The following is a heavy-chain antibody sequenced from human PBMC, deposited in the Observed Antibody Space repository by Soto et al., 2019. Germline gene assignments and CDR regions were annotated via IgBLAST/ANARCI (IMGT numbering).Heavy chain of an antibody. CDR2: INPATGAA. CDR3: ARGGGVGVAGSAAFDM. J-gene: IGHJ3*02. CDR1: GYPVTAYY. Sequence: QLHLVQSGAVVKKPGASVTVSCSASGYPVTAYYIHWVRQAPGRGLAWMGGINPATGAAKYTQTFQGRVTMTRDTSTSTVFIEQSGLASWDTAVFYCARGGGVGVAGSAAFDMWGQGSLVTVSS. D-gene: IGHD3-3*01. V-gene: IGHV1-2*02.